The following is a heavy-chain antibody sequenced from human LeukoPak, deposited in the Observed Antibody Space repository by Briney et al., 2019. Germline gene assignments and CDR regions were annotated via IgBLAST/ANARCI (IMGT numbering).Heavy chain of an antibody. V-gene: IGHV3-33*01. D-gene: IGHD6-19*01. J-gene: IGHJ4*02. CDR1: GSAFSSYG. CDR3: ARDNPTVAGSFDY. CDR2: IWYDGSNK. Sequence: GGSLRLSCAASGSAFSSYGMHWVRQAPGKGLEWVAVIWYDGSNKYYADSVKGRFTISRDNSKNTLYLQMNSLRAEDTAVYYCARDNPTVAGSFDYWGQGTLVTVSS.